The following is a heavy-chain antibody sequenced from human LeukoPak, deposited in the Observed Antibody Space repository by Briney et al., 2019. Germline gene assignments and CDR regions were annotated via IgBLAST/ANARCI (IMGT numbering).Heavy chain of an antibody. J-gene: IGHJ4*02. Sequence: SETLSLTCAVYGGSFSGYYWSWIRQPPGKGLEWIGEINHSGSTNYNPSLKSRVTISVDTSKDQFSLKVSSVTAADTAVYYCARGVDTAMGSDYWGQGTLVTVSS. V-gene: IGHV4-34*01. CDR3: ARGVDTAMGSDY. CDR2: INHSGST. CDR1: GGSFSGYY. D-gene: IGHD5-18*01.